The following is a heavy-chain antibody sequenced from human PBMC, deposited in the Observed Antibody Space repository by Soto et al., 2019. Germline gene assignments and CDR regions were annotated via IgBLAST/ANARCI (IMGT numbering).Heavy chain of an antibody. Sequence: SETLSLTCTVSGGSIISGDYYWIWIRQPPGKGLEWIGYIYYSGSTYYNPSLKSRVTISVDTSKNQFSLKLSSVTAADTAVYYCARAQGPSTYYDFWSGSGGPYYGMDVWGQGTTVTVSS. V-gene: IGHV4-30-4*01. J-gene: IGHJ6*02. CDR3: ARAQGPSTYYDFWSGSGGPYYGMDV. CDR1: GGSIISGDYY. CDR2: IYYSGST. D-gene: IGHD3-3*01.